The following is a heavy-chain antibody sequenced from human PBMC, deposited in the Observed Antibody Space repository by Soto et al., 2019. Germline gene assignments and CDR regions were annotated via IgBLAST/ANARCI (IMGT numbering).Heavy chain of an antibody. D-gene: IGHD3-22*01. Sequence: QVQLVQSGAEVKKPGSSVKVSCKASGGTFSSYAISWVRQAPGQGLEWMGGIIPIFGTANYAQKFQGRVTITADESTNTAYMELSSLRTEDTAVYYCARNRLPATVVVITAYYYYGMDVWGPGTTVTVSS. CDR1: GGTFSSYA. CDR3: ARNRLPATVVVITAYYYYGMDV. CDR2: IIPIFGTA. V-gene: IGHV1-69*01. J-gene: IGHJ6*02.